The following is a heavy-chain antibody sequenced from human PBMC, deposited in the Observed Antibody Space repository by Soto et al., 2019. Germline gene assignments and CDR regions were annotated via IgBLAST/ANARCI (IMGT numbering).Heavy chain of an antibody. J-gene: IGHJ4*02. CDR2: ISYDGSNK. CDR3: GPFHY. CDR1: GFTFSSYA. Sequence: QVQLVESGGGVVQPGRSLRLSCAASGFTFSSYAMHWVRQAPGKGLEWVAVISYDGSNKYYADSVKGRFTISRDNSKNTLYLQMNSLRAEDTAVYYCGPFHYWGQGTLVTVSS. V-gene: IGHV3-30-3*01.